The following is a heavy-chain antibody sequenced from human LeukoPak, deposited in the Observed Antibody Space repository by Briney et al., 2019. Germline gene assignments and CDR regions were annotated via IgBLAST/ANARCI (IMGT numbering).Heavy chain of an antibody. CDR2: IKSKTDGGTT. Sequence: PGGSPRLSCAASGFTFSNAWMSWVRQAPGQGLEWVGRIKSKTDGGTTDYTAPVKGRFTISRDDSKNTLYLQMNSLKTEDTAVYYCAGRVLRFLEWYNYWGQGTLVTVSS. V-gene: IGHV3-15*01. J-gene: IGHJ4*02. D-gene: IGHD3-3*01. CDR1: GFTFSNAW. CDR3: AGRVLRFLEWYNY.